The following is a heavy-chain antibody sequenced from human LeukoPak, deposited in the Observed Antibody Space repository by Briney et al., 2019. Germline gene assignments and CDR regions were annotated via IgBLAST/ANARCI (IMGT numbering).Heavy chain of an antibody. CDR2: ISAYNGNT. CDR3: ARALTYYYDSSGYYYYMDV. D-gene: IGHD3-22*01. Sequence: ASVKVSCKASGYTFTSYGISWVRQAPGQGLEWMGWISAYNGNTNYAQKLQGRVTMTTDTSTSTAYMELRSLRSDDTAVYYCARALTYYYDSSGYYYYMDVWGKGTTVTISS. J-gene: IGHJ6*03. CDR1: GYTFTSYG. V-gene: IGHV1-18*01.